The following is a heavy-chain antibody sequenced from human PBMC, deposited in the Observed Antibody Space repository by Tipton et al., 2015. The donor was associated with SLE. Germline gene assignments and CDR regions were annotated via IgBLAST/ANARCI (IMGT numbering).Heavy chain of an antibody. CDR3: ARLLGTTLTPGDWFDP. Sequence: LRLSCTVSGGSISSYHWSWIRQSPGKGLEWIGYIYYSGGTNYNPTLKSRVTISIDASRKQFSLKLTSVTAADTAIYYCARLLGTTLTPGDWFDPWGQGILVTVST. CDR2: IYYSGGT. J-gene: IGHJ5*02. D-gene: IGHD3-9*01. V-gene: IGHV4-59*08. CDR1: GGSISSYH.